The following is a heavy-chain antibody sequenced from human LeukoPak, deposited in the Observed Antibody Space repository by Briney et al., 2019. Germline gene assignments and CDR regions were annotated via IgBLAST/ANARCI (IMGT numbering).Heavy chain of an antibody. J-gene: IGHJ4*02. CDR2: IWYDGSNK. Sequence: PGGTLRLSCAASGFTFSSYGMHWVRQAPRKGLERVAVIWYDGSNKYYADSVKGRFTVSRDNSKNTLYLQMNSLRAEDTAVYYCARDLGYYDILTGYYPDYWGQGTLVTVSS. V-gene: IGHV3-33*01. CDR3: ARDLGYYDILTGYYPDY. CDR1: GFTFSSYG. D-gene: IGHD3-9*01.